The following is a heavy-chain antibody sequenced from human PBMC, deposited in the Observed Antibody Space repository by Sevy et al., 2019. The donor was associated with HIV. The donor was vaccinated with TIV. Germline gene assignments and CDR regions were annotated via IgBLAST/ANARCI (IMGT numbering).Heavy chain of an antibody. CDR2: ISSNGGST. V-gene: IGHV3-64D*06. Sequence: GGSLRLSCSASGFTFSSYAMHWVRQAPGKGLEYVSAISSNGGSTYYADSVKGRFTISRDNSKNTLYLQMSSLRAEDTAVYYCVKDYRVTTRGAGVGAFDIWGQGTMVTVSS. CDR3: VKDYRVTTRGAGVGAFDI. D-gene: IGHD4-17*01. CDR1: GFTFSSYA. J-gene: IGHJ3*02.